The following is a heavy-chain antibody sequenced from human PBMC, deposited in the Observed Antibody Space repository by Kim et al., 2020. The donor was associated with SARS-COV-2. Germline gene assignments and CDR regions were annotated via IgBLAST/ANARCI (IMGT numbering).Heavy chain of an antibody. CDR2: T. Sequence: TYYADAVKGRFTISRDNAKNSLYLQMNSLRAEDTAVYYCARGGGDGAFDIWGQGTMVTVSS. V-gene: IGHV3-48*03. D-gene: IGHD2-21*02. J-gene: IGHJ3*02. CDR3: ARGGGDGAFDI.